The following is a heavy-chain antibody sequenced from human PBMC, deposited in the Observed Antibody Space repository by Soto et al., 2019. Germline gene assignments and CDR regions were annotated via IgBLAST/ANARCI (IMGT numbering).Heavy chain of an antibody. J-gene: IGHJ4*02. CDR3: ARGDSVAPYRRVYFDY. CDR2: MNPNSGNT. CDR1: GYTFTSND. V-gene: IGHV1-8*01. D-gene: IGHD6-19*01. Sequence: GASVKVSCKASGYTFTSNDINWVRQATGQGLEWMGWMNPNSGNTVYAQKFQGRVTMTRDTSTNTAYMELSSLRSEDTAVYYCARGDSVAPYRRVYFDYWSQGTLVPVSS.